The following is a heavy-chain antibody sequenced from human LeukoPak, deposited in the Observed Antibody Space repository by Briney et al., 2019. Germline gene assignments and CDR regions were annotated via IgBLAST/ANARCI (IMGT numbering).Heavy chain of an antibody. CDR2: ISSSSSTI. J-gene: IGHJ3*02. D-gene: IGHD3-22*01. V-gene: IGHV3-48*01. Sequence: PGGSLRLSCAASGFTFSSYSMNWVRQAPGKGLEWVSYISSSSSTIYYADSVKGRFTISRDNSKNTLYLQMNSLRAEDTAVYYCASSRGITMIVVAEGAFDIWGQGTMVTVSS. CDR3: ASSRGITMIVVAEGAFDI. CDR1: GFTFSSYS.